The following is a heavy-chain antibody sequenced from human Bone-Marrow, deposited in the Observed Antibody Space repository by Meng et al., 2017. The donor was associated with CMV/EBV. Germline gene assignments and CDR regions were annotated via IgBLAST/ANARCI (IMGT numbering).Heavy chain of an antibody. CDR2: ISYDGSNK. Sequence: GGSLRLSCAASGFTFSSYGMHWVRQAPGKGLEWVAVISYDGSNKYYADSVKGRFTISRDNSKNTLYLQMNSLRAEDTAVYYCARDAQHYDFWSGYVYYYGMDVWGQGTTVTVSS. D-gene: IGHD3-3*01. J-gene: IGHJ6*02. CDR3: ARDAQHYDFWSGYVYYYGMDV. CDR1: GFTFSSYG. V-gene: IGHV3-30*19.